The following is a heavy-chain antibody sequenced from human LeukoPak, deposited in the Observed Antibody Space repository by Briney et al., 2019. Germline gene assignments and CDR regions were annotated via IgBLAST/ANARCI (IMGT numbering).Heavy chain of an antibody. Sequence: TGGSLRLSCAASGFTFDDYGMSWVRHAPGEGLEWVSGINWNGGSTVYADSVKGRFTISRDNAKNSLYLQMNSLRAEDTALYYCAREGAEYDILTGYYRYYYYMDVWGKGTTVTVSS. CDR1: GFTFDDYG. CDR3: AREGAEYDILTGYYRYYYYMDV. CDR2: INWNGGST. V-gene: IGHV3-20*04. D-gene: IGHD3-9*01. J-gene: IGHJ6*03.